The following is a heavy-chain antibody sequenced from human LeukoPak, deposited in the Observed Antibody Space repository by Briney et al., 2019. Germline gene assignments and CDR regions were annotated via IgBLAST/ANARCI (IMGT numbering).Heavy chain of an antibody. Sequence: SETLSLTCTVSGDSISSTSYYWGWIRQPPGKGLEWIGYIYYSGSTNYNPSLKSRVTISVDTSKNQFSLKLSSVTAADTAVYYCARVVVGATGRSEYFQHWGQGTLVTVSS. V-gene: IGHV4-61*05. D-gene: IGHD1-26*01. CDR3: ARVVVGATGRSEYFQH. CDR1: GDSISSTSYY. CDR2: IYYSGST. J-gene: IGHJ1*01.